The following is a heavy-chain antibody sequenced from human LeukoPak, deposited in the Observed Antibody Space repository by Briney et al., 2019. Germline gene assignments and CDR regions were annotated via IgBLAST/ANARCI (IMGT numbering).Heavy chain of an antibody. CDR1: GYTFTGYY. CDR2: INPNSGGT. CDR3: ARDHTTVVSLGFYCFDY. V-gene: IGHV1-2*02. J-gene: IGHJ4*02. Sequence: ASVKVSCKASGYTFTGYYMHWVRQAPGQGLEWMGWINPNSGGTNYAQRFQGRVTMTRDTSISTAYMELSRLRSDDTAVYYCARDHTTVVSLGFYCFDYWGQGTLVTVSS. D-gene: IGHD4-23*01.